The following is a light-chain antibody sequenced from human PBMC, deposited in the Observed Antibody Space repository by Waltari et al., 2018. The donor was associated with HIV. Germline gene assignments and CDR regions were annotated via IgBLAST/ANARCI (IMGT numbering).Light chain of an antibody. Sequence: QSALTQPASVSGSPGQSITISCTGTSSDVGSSNLDSWYQQHPGKAPKVMIYEVSKRPSGVSNRFSGSKSGNTASLTISGLQAEDEADYYCCAYAGTSTFVFGTGTQVTVL. CDR1: SSDVGSSNL. V-gene: IGLV2-23*02. CDR3: CAYAGTSTFV. CDR2: EVS. J-gene: IGLJ1*01.